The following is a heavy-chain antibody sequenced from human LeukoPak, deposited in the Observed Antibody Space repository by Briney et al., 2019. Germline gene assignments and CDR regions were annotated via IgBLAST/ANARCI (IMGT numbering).Heavy chain of an antibody. CDR1: GFTFSRYA. D-gene: IGHD1-14*01. CDR2: ISYDGSNK. V-gene: IGHV3-30*18. CDR3: AKASNNHGLGGIVEY. J-gene: IGHJ4*02. Sequence: PGRSLRLSCADSGFTFSRYAMHWVRQAPGKGLEWVAVISYDGSNKFYADSVKGRLAISRDNSKNTLYLQMNSLRTEDTAVYYCAKASNNHGLGGIVEYWGQGTLVTVSS.